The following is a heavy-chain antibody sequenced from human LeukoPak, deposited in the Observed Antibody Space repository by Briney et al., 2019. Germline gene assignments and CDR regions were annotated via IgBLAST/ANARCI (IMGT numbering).Heavy chain of an antibody. CDR3: ARDAPPGVRGVIRWFDP. D-gene: IGHD3-10*01. J-gene: IGHJ5*02. CDR1: GGTFSSYA. V-gene: IGHV1-69*05. CDR2: IIPIFGTA. Sequence: SVKVSCKASGGTFSSYAISWVRQAPGQGLEWMARIIPIFGTANFAQKFQGRVTITTDKPTSTAYMELSSLRSEDTALYYCARDAPPGVRGVIRWFDPWGQGTLVTVSS.